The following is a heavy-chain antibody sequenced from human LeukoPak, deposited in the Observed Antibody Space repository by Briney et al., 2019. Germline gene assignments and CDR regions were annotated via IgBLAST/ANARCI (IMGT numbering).Heavy chain of an antibody. J-gene: IGHJ4*02. D-gene: IGHD6-19*01. V-gene: IGHV4-4*07. CDR1: GDSISSSY. Sequence: SETLSLTCTVSGDSISSSYWGWIRQPAGKGLEWIGRIHTSGSTHYSPSLKSRVTMSVDTSTNQFSPKLSSVTAADTAMYYCARVRLGRGLDYWGQGTLVTVSS. CDR3: ARVRLGRGLDY. CDR2: IHTSGST.